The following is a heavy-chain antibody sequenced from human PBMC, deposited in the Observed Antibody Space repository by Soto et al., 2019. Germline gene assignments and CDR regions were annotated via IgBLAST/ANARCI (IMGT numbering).Heavy chain of an antibody. CDR1: GFTFRGYG. D-gene: IGHD6-6*01. CDR3: ARDRSSSSEMGMDV. CDR2: ISYDGSNK. J-gene: IGHJ6*02. Sequence: QVQLVESGGGVVQPGRSLRLSCAASGFTFRGYGMHWVRQAPGKGLEWVAVISYDGSNKYYADSVKGRFTISRDNSKNTLSLQINSLRVEDTAVYYCARDRSSSSEMGMDVWVQGTTVTVSS. V-gene: IGHV3-30*03.